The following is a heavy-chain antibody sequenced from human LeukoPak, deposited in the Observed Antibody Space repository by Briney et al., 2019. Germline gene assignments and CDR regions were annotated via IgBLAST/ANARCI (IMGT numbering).Heavy chain of an antibody. CDR2: IYYSGST. D-gene: IGHD6-19*01. CDR3: VRESAAVAGTLAFDY. CDR1: GGSISSGGYY. J-gene: IGHJ4*02. Sequence: SETLSLTCTVSGGSISSGGYYWSWIRQHPGKGLEWIGYIYYSGSTYYNPSLKSRVTISVDTSKNQFSLKLSSVTAADTAVYYCVRESAAVAGTLAFDYWGQGTLVTVSS. V-gene: IGHV4-31*03.